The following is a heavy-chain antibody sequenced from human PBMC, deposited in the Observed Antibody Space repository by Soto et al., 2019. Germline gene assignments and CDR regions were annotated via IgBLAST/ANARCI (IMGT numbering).Heavy chain of an antibody. J-gene: IGHJ5*02. CDR3: ARSIQLVAATPIGWFDP. CDR2: INAGNGNT. D-gene: IGHD2-15*01. V-gene: IGHV1-3*01. Sequence: GASVKVSCKASGYTFTSYAMHWVRQAPGQRLEWMGWINAGNGNTKYSQKFQGRVTITRDTSASTAYMELSSLRSEDTAVYYCARSIQLVAATPIGWFDPWGQGTLVTVSS. CDR1: GYTFTSYA.